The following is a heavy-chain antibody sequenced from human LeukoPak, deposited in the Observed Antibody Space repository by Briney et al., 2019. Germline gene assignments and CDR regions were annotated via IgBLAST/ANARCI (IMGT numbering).Heavy chain of an antibody. CDR3: RKDRGSEHGSYPGGPFDY. Sequence: PGGSLRLSCAASGFSFSSYAMSWVRQAPGKGLEWVSGINGRGDSTVYADSVKGRFTISRDNSKNTLYLQMNSLRVEDTAVYYCRKDRGSEHGSYPGGPFDYGGFEPLVPVFS. J-gene: IGHJ4*01. V-gene: IGHV3-23*01. CDR1: GFSFSSYA. CDR2: INGRGDST. D-gene: IGHD3-10*01.